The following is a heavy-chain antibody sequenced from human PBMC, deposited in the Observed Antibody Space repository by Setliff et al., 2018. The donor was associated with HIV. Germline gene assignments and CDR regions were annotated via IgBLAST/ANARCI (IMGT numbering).Heavy chain of an antibody. Sequence: TSETLSLTCTVSGGSISSHYWSWIRQPPGKGLEWIGSIYYSGSTNYNPSLKSRVTISVDTSKNQFSLKLSSVTAADTAVYYCARVGPPRDYYDSSGYYWYFDLWGRGTLVTVSS. J-gene: IGHJ2*01. CDR1: GGSISSHY. V-gene: IGHV4-59*11. CDR2: IYYSGST. D-gene: IGHD3-22*01. CDR3: ARVGPPRDYYDSSGYYWYFDL.